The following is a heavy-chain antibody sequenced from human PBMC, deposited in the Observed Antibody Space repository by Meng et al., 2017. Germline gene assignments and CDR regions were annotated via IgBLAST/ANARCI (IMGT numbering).Heavy chain of an antibody. V-gene: IGHV4-38-2*02. D-gene: IGHD6-13*01. J-gene: IGHJ1*01. CDR2: IHATGSS. CDR3: ARDRYSSSWPKPIYFQH. CDR1: NYSISSGYY. Sequence: GSLRLSCTVSNYSISSGYYWGWIRQPPGKGFEWIGSIHATGSSYHNPSLKSRVTISIDMSKNQFSLKLSSVTAADTAVYYCARDRYSSSWPKPIYFQHWGQGTLVTVSS.